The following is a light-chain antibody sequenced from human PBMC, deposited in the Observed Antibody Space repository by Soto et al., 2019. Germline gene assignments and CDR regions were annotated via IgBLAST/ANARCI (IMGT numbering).Light chain of an antibody. Sequence: DIQMTQSPSTLSASVGDRVTITCRASQSISSWLAWYQQKPGKAPKLLICKASRLESGVPSRFSGSGSGTEFTLTISSLQPDDFATYYCQQYNSYSLTFGGGTKVEIK. V-gene: IGKV1-5*03. CDR2: KAS. CDR1: QSISSW. J-gene: IGKJ4*01. CDR3: QQYNSYSLT.